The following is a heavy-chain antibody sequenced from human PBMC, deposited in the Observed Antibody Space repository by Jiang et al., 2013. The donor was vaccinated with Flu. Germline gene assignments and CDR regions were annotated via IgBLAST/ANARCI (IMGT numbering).Heavy chain of an antibody. CDR2: ISYDGSNK. Sequence: SGGGVVQPGRSLRLSCAASGFTFSSYGMHWVRQAPGKGLEWVAVISYDGSNKYYADSVKGRFTISRDNSKNTLYLQMNSLRAEDTAVYYCAKEDPAFDIWGQGTMVTVSS. CDR1: GFTFSSYG. CDR3: AKEDPAFDI. V-gene: IGHV3-30*18. J-gene: IGHJ3*02.